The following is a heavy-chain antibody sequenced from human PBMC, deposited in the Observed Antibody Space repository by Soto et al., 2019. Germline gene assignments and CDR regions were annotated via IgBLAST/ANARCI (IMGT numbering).Heavy chain of an antibody. CDR1: GFTFKHNA. J-gene: IGHJ4*02. CDR3: AREGIAESGPNYYDF. CDR2: ISYDGSTK. D-gene: IGHD6-13*01. V-gene: IGHV3-30-3*01. Sequence: QVQLVESGGGVVQPGRSLTIFCTASGFTFKHNAMHWIRQAPAKGLEWVADISYDGSTKNYADSVKGRFTISRDNSKNTLSLQMSALKGEDTATYYCAREGIAESGPNYYDFWGQRTLVAVSS.